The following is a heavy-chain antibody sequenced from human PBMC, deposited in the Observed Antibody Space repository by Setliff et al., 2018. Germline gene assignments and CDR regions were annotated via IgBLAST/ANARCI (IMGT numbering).Heavy chain of an antibody. CDR1: GGSISSSSYY. J-gene: IGHJ6*02. Sequence: PSETLSLTCTVSGGSISSSSYYWGWIRQPPGKGLEWIGNIYYSGSTYYNPSLKSPVTISVATSKNQFPLKLSSVTAADTAVYYCARAPRNFGVVINYYYYYYGMDVWGQGTTVTVSS. CDR3: ARAPRNFGVVINYYYYYYGMDV. D-gene: IGHD3-3*01. V-gene: IGHV4-39*06. CDR2: IYYSGST.